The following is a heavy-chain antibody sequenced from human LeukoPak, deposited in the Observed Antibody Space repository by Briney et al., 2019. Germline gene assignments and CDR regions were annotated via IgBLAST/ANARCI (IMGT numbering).Heavy chain of an antibody. Sequence: PSETLSLTCSVSGGSVSSGSYYWSWVRQPPGKGLEWIGYIYYSGSTNYNPSLKSRVTISVDTSKNQFSLKLSSVTAADTAVYYCARDVLTEGTLAFDIWGQGTMVTVSS. D-gene: IGHD3-10*01. CDR2: IYYSGST. V-gene: IGHV4-61*01. CDR1: GGSVSSGSYY. CDR3: ARDVLTEGTLAFDI. J-gene: IGHJ3*02.